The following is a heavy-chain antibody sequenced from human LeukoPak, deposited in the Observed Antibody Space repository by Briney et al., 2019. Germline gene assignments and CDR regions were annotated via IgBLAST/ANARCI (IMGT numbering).Heavy chain of an antibody. Sequence: GASVKVSCKXSGYTFTSYDINWVRQATGQGLEWMGWMNPNSGNTGYAQKFQGRVTMTRNTSISTAYMELSSLRSEDTAVYYCARASTLEPRIVGASGAFDIWGQGTMVTVSS. CDR1: GYTFTSYD. J-gene: IGHJ3*02. CDR3: ARASTLEPRIVGASGAFDI. V-gene: IGHV1-8*01. CDR2: MNPNSGNT. D-gene: IGHD1-26*01.